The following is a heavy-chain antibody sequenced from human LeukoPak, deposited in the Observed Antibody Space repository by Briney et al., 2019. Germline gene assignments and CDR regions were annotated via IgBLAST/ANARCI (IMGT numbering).Heavy chain of an antibody. J-gene: IGHJ4*02. D-gene: IGHD6-6*01. CDR3: ARWGSIAVARFDY. CDR2: IYYTGST. Sequence: PSETLSLTCTVSGVSISSYYWSWLRQPPGKGLEGIGYIYYTGSTNYNPSLTSRVNISVDTSKNQFSLNLTSVTAADTAVYYCARWGSIAVARFDYWGQGTLVTVSS. V-gene: IGHV4-59*01. CDR1: GVSISSYY.